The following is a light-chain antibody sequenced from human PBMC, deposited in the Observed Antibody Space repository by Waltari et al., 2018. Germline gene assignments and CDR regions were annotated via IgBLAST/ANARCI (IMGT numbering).Light chain of an antibody. CDR3: QQYTTLPLT. Sequence: EIVMTQSPGTLSVSPGEGATLSCRARQSVRSNVYWYQHRPGQAPRLLIFVASTRATGIPARFSGSESGTEFTLTISSLQSEDSAVYFCQQYTTLPLTFGGGTKVEI. CDR2: VAS. CDR1: QSVRSN. V-gene: IGKV3-15*01. J-gene: IGKJ4*01.